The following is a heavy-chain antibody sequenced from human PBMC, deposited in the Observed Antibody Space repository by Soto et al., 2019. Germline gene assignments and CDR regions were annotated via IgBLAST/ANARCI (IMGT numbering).Heavy chain of an antibody. CDR1: EGNIINIGGY. CDR3: AREGPPIRAHNPPEYFQH. J-gene: IGHJ1*01. Sequence: ALVPHSLSCTVSEGNIINIGGYWAWIRKPPGKGLEWIGSIYYTGGTYYNPSLKSRVTLFLDTSKNQFSLNLNSVTAADTAVYYCAREGPPIRAHNPPEYFQHWGQGTPVTVSS. V-gene: IGHV4-39*02. CDR2: IYYTGGT.